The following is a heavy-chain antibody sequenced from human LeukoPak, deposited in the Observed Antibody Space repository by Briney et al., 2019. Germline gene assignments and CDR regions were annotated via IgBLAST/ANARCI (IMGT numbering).Heavy chain of an antibody. Sequence: GESLRLSCAASGFTFRDYFMSWIRQAPGKGLEWVSYISSSGSTIYYADSVKGRITISRDNAKNSLYLQMNSLRAEDTAVYYCARYSYGARFDYWGQGTLVTVSS. D-gene: IGHD4-17*01. CDR3: ARYSYGARFDY. CDR2: ISSSGSTI. V-gene: IGHV3-11*01. J-gene: IGHJ4*02. CDR1: GFTFRDYF.